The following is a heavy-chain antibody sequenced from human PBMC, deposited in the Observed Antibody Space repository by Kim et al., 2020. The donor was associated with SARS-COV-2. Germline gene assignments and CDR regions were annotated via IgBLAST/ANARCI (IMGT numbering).Heavy chain of an antibody. D-gene: IGHD6-13*01. CDR3: ARVPDLSGNSWNSVD. CDR1: GGSISSSY. CDR2: IYYSGRT. J-gene: IGHJ4*02. V-gene: IGHV4-59*01. Sequence: SETLSLTCTVPGGSISSSYWSWIRQPPGKALEWIAYIYYSGRTDYNPSLQSRVTISLDTSKNQFSLSLTSVTAADTAVYYCARVPDLSGNSWNSVDWGQGTLVTVSS.